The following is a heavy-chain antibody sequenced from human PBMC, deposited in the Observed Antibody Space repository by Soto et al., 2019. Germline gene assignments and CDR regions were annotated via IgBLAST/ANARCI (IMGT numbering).Heavy chain of an antibody. CDR2: ISHSGNI. D-gene: IGHD3-10*01. Sequence: QVQLQESGPGLVKPSGTLSLTCAVSGGTMRSSDWWSWVRQPPGKGLEWVGEISHSGNINYNPSLNIKVAITLATYKNQFSLKLTSVTAADTAVYYCARVVRDGDSRGFDNWGQGTLVTVSS. J-gene: IGHJ5*02. V-gene: IGHV4-4*02. CDR1: GGTMRSSDW. CDR3: ARVVRDGDSRGFDN.